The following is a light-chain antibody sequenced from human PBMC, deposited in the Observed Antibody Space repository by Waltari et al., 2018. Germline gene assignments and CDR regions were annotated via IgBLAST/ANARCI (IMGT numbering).Light chain of an antibody. CDR2: RAS. CDR1: QSVGSRR. CDR3: QQHGTLPAT. J-gene: IGKJ1*01. Sequence: EIVLTQSPATATLSPGERVTLSCRASQSVGSRRLAWYQQKPGQAPRLVIYRASRRATGIPDRFSGSGSGTDFSLTISRLEPEDFAVYYCQQHGTLPATFGQGTKVEIK. V-gene: IGKV3-20*01.